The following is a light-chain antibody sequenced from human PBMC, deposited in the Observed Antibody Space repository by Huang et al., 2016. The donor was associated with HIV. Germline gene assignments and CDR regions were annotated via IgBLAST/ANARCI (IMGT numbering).Light chain of an antibody. Sequence: DIVMTQSPDPLAVSLGERATINCKSSESVLYSSNNKNYLAWYQQKPGQPPKLLIYWASTRESGVPDRFSGSGSGTDFTLTISSLQAEDVAVYYCQQHYGTPRFGGGTKVEIK. V-gene: IGKV4-1*01. CDR3: QQHYGTPR. J-gene: IGKJ4*01. CDR2: WAS. CDR1: ESVLYSSNNKNY.